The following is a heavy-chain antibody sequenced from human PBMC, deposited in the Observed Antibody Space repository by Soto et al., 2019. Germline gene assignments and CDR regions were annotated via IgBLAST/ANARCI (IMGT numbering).Heavy chain of an antibody. D-gene: IGHD3-10*01. CDR3: AKGRGGSGSLTPRVDF. J-gene: IGHJ4*02. V-gene: IGHV3-23*01. Sequence: EVQLLESGGGLVQPGGSLRLSCAASGFTFNNYAITWVRQAPGKGLEWVSAISGGGDTTSYEDSVKGRFTVSRDGSKNTLYLQMSSLRAEDTALYYCAKGRGGSGSLTPRVDFWGQGTLFTVSS. CDR1: GFTFNNYA. CDR2: ISGGGDTT.